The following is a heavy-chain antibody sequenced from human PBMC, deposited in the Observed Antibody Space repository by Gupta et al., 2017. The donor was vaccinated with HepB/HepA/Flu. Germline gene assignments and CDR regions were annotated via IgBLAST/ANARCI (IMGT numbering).Heavy chain of an antibody. CDR2: ISRSTNST. J-gene: IGHJ6*04. D-gene: IGHD3-16*01. CDR3: ARFHSGGHTDGIDV. CDR1: GFTFSSYS. Sequence: DEHLVESGGGLVKPGGSLRLSCVASGFTFSSYSMNWVRQAPVKGLDGVASISRSTNSTYYADAFKGRFTVSRDNADNALSVQMSSLKGKDMALYSCARFHSGGHTDGIDVWGEGTRVTVSS. V-gene: IGHV3-21*01.